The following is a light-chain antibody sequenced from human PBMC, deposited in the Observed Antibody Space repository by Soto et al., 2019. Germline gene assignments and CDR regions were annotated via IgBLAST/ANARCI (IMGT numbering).Light chain of an antibody. CDR3: MQPLQSWT. CDR2: LGS. CDR1: QDIVNY. V-gene: IGKV2-28*01. Sequence: TQSPSSLSASVGDTVTITCRASQDIVNYLAWYLQKPGQSPQLLIYLGSNRASGVPDRFSGSGSGTDFTLKISRVEAEDVGVYYCMQPLQSWTFGQGTKVDIK. J-gene: IGKJ1*01.